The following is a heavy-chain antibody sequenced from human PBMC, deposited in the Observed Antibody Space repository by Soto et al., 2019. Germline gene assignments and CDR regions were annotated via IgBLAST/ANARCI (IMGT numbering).Heavy chain of an antibody. D-gene: IGHD3-3*01. Sequence: SVKVSCKASGGTFSSYAISWVRQAPGQGLEWMGGIIPIFGTANYAQKFQGRVTITADKSTSTAYMELSSLRSEDTAVYYCAGTYYDFWSGYVSYFDYWGQGTLVTVSS. V-gene: IGHV1-69*06. CDR1: GGTFSSYA. J-gene: IGHJ4*02. CDR2: IIPIFGTA. CDR3: AGTYYDFWSGYVSYFDY.